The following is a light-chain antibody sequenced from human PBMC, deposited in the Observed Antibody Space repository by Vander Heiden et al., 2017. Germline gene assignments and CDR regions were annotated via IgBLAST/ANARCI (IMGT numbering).Light chain of an antibody. Sequence: EIVMTQSPATLSVSPGNRATLSCRASQSVSSNLAWYQQKPGQAPRLLIYGASTRATGIPARFSGSGCGTEFTLTISSRQSEDFAVYYCQQYNNWPAWTFGQGTKVEIK. J-gene: IGKJ1*01. CDR3: QQYNNWPAWT. CDR1: QSVSSN. CDR2: GAS. V-gene: IGKV3-15*01.